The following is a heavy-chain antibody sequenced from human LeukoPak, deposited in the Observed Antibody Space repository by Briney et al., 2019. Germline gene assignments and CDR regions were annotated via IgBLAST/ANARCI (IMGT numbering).Heavy chain of an antibody. Sequence: ASVKVSCKTSGYTFTNYDIIWVRQAPGQGLEWMGWINTKTGDPTYGQGFTERFVFSLETSVSTAYLQINSLKAEDTAVYYCARGGGGAVVPALWGQGTLITVSP. CDR3: ARGGGGAVVPAL. V-gene: IGHV7-4-1*02. D-gene: IGHD2-2*01. CDR2: INTKTGDP. CDR1: GYTFTNYD. J-gene: IGHJ4*02.